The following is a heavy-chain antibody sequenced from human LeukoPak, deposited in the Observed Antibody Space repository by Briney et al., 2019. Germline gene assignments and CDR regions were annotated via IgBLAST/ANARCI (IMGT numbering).Heavy chain of an antibody. Sequence: PGGSLRLSCAASGFTFDDYGMSWVRQASGKGLEWVSGINWNGGSTGYADSVKGRFTISRDNAKNSLYLQMNSLRAEDTAVYYCAKDSWAGSASPLDYWGQGTLVTVSS. V-gene: IGHV3-20*04. CDR3: AKDSWAGSASPLDY. CDR2: INWNGGST. CDR1: GFTFDDYG. J-gene: IGHJ4*02. D-gene: IGHD3/OR15-3a*01.